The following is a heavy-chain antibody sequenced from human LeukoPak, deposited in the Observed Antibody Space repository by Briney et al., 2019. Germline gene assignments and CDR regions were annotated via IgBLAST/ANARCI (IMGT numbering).Heavy chain of an antibody. D-gene: IGHD3-9*01. Sequence: PGESLKISCKGSGYSFTSYWISWVRQMPGKGLEWMGRIDPSDSYTNYSPSFQGHVTISADKSISTAYLQWSSLKASDTAMYYCAIFPRYFDWLQGDYWGQGTLVTVSS. CDR1: GYSFTSYW. J-gene: IGHJ4*02. CDR2: IDPSDSYT. CDR3: AIFPRYFDWLQGDY. V-gene: IGHV5-10-1*01.